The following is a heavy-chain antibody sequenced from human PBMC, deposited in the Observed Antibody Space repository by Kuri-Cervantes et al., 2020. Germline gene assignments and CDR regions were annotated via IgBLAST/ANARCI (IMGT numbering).Heavy chain of an antibody. D-gene: IGHD2-15*01. J-gene: IGHJ6*03. Sequence: GESLKISCAASGFTFSNFWMHWVRQAPGKGLVWVSRINSDGSRTIYADSVKGRFTISRDNAKNSLYLQMNTLRAEDTAVYYCASSRLGYCSGGSCSLHCYYYMDVWGKGTTVTVSS. CDR2: INSDGSRT. CDR1: GFTFSNFW. V-gene: IGHV3-74*01. CDR3: ASSRLGYCSGGSCSLHCYYYMDV.